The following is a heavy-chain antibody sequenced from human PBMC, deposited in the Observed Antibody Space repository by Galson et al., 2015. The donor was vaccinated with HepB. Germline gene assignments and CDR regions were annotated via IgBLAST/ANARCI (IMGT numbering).Heavy chain of an antibody. Sequence: SVKVSCKASGYTFTGYYIHWLRQAPGQGLEWMGWINPNTGGTNYAQTFQGRVTMARDASITTAYMELSRLRSDDTAVYYCASPRRDGYNSLDCDCWGQGTLVTVSS. J-gene: IGHJ4*02. CDR2: INPNTGGT. CDR1: GYTFTGYY. CDR3: ASPRRDGYNSLDCDC. D-gene: IGHD5-24*01. V-gene: IGHV1-2*02.